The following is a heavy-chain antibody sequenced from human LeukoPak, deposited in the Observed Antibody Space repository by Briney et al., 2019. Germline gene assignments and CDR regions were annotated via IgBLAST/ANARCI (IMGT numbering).Heavy chain of an antibody. J-gene: IGHJ4*02. D-gene: IGHD4-17*01. CDR1: GGTFSSYA. Sequence: SVKVSCKASGGTFSSYAISWVRQAPGQGLEWMGRIIPILGIANYAQKFQGRVTIAADKSTSTAYMELSSLRSEDTAVYYCASGYGDYIDYWGQGTLVTVSS. CDR2: IIPILGIA. V-gene: IGHV1-69*04. CDR3: ASGYGDYIDY.